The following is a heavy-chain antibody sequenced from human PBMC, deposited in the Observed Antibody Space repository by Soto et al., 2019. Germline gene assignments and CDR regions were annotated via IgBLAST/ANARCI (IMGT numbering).Heavy chain of an antibody. CDR2: ISYDGSNK. Sequence: QVQLVESGGGVVQPGRSLRLSCAASGFTFSSYAMHWVRQAPGKGLEWVAVISYDGSNKYYADSVKGRFTISRDNSKNTLYLQMNSLRAEDTAVYYCSRSRPPERRYYYGMDVWGQGTTVTVSS. V-gene: IGHV3-30-3*01. CDR1: GFTFSSYA. D-gene: IGHD1-1*01. J-gene: IGHJ6*02. CDR3: SRSRPPERRYYYGMDV.